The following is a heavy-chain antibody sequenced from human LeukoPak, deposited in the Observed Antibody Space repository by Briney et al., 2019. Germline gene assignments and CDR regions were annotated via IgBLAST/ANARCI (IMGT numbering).Heavy chain of an antibody. J-gene: IGHJ4*02. CDR3: AKGGVEMATLDFDY. CDR2: ISYDGDHT. CDR1: AFTFSKYA. Sequence: QPGGSLRLSCAASAFTFSKYAMHWVRQAPGKGLEWVAVISYDGDHTDYADSVKGRFTISRDNSKNTLYLQMNSLRAEDTAVYYCAKGGVEMATLDFDYWGQGTQVTVSS. V-gene: IGHV3-30-3*01. D-gene: IGHD5-24*01.